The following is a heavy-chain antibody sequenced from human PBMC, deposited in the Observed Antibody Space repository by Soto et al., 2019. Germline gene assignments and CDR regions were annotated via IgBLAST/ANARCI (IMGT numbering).Heavy chain of an antibody. CDR3: GPPTRPSIAVAGAR. V-gene: IGHV3-23*01. J-gene: IGHJ4*02. CDR2: ISGSGGST. D-gene: IGHD6-19*01. Sequence: GGSLRLSCAAAGCTFSTFSMSWVRQAPGKGLEWVSAISGSGGSTYYADSVKGRFTISRDNSKNTLYLQMNSLRAEDTAVYYCGPPTRPSIAVAGARGGQGTLVTVSS. CDR1: GCTFSTFS.